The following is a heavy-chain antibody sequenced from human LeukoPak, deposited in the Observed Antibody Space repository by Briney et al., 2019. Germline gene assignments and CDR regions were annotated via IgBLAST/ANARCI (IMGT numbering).Heavy chain of an antibody. J-gene: IGHJ4*02. CDR2: ISSTSRTI. Sequence: GGSLKLSCATSGFTFSTYSMNWVRQAPGKGLEWLSYISSTSRTIFYADSVKGRFTISGDNAKNSVSLQMNSLRDEDTAVYYCARGNWGDYFDYWGQGTLVTVSS. CDR3: ARGNWGDYFDY. D-gene: IGHD7-27*01. CDR1: GFTFSTYS. V-gene: IGHV3-48*02.